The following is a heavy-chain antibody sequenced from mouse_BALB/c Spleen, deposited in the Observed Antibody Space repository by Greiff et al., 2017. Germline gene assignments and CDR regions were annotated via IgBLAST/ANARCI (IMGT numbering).Heavy chain of an antibody. J-gene: IGHJ3*01. D-gene: IGHD2-10*02. CDR2: ILPGSGST. CDR1: GYTFSSYW. CDR3: ARSEYGFAY. Sequence: VHLVESGAELMKPGASVKISCKATGYTFSSYWIEWVKQRPGHGLEWIGEILPGSGSTNYNEKFKGKATFTADTSSNTAYMQLSSLTSEDSAVYYCARSEYGFAYWGQGTLVTVSA. V-gene: IGHV1-9*01.